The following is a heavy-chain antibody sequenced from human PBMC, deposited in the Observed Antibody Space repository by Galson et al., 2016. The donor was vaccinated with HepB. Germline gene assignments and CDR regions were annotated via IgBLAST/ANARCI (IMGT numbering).Heavy chain of an antibody. V-gene: IGHV3-53*01. Sequence: SLRLSCAPSGFSVSNNYMNWVRQAPGKGLEWVSVIYSGDYTYYADSVKGRFTISRDISKNTMYLQMNRLIAEDTAAYYCARDLVVTRNYYYYHYIDVWGKGTTVTVSS. D-gene: IGHD3-22*01. CDR1: GFSVSNNY. CDR3: ARDLVVTRNYYYYHYIDV. J-gene: IGHJ6*03. CDR2: IYSGDYT.